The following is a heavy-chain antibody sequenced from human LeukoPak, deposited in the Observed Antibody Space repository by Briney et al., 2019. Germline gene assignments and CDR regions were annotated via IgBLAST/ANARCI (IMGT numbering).Heavy chain of an antibody. CDR2: IKPDGSEI. CDR1: GFTFSGYW. D-gene: IGHD2-15*01. V-gene: IGHV3-7*02. CDR3: TRSLDY. Sequence: GGPLRLSCAASGFTFSGYWMDWVRQTPGKGLEWVANIKPDGSEIYYVDSVKGRFTISRDNATNSLYLQMNSLRAEDTAVYYCTRSLDYWGQGTLVTVSS. J-gene: IGHJ4*02.